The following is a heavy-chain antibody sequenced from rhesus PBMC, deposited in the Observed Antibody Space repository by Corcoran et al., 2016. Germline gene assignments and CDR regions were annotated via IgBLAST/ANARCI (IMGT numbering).Heavy chain of an antibody. J-gene: IGHJ4*01. CDR2: IYGGRGST. CDR1: GASISSNY. D-gene: IGHD3-9*01. V-gene: IGHV4-147*01. CDR3: ASLGYYDLNPFDY. Sequence: QVQLQESGPGLVKPSETLPLTCAVSGASISSNYWSWIRQPPGKGLEWIGYIYGGRGSTSYNPALKSRVTISKDTAKNQFSLKLSSVTAADTAVYYCASLGYYDLNPFDYWGQGALVTVSS.